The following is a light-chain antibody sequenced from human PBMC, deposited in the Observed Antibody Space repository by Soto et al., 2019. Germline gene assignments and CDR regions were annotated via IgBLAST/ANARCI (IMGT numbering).Light chain of an antibody. CDR2: ATS. CDR3: QQYDNSLYT. CDR1: QSVSTNY. V-gene: IGKV3-20*01. J-gene: IGKJ2*01. Sequence: EIVLTQSPDTLSLSPGERATLSCWASQSVSTNYLAWYQQKLGQAPRLLIYATSSRATGIPDRFSGSGAGTSFTLTISRLEPEDFGVYYCQQYDNSLYTFGQGTELEIK.